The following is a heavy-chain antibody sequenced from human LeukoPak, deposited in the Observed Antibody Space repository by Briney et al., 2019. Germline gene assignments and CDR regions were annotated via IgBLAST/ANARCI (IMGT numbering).Heavy chain of an antibody. CDR2: INPNSGGT. CDR3: ARDSGYDSSGYTSPPAGC. V-gene: IGHV1-2*02. CDR1: GYTFTGYY. J-gene: IGHJ4*02. D-gene: IGHD3-22*01. Sequence: ASVKVSCKASGYTFTGYYMHWVRQAPGQGLEWMGWINPNSGGTNYAQKFQGRVTMTRDTSISTAYMELSRLRSDDTAVYYCARDSGYDSSGYTSPPAGCWGQGTLVTVSS.